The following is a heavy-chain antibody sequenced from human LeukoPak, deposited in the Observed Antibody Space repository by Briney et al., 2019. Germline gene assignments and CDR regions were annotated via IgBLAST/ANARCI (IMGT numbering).Heavy chain of an antibody. V-gene: IGHV3-30*03. J-gene: IGHJ4*02. CDR2: ISYDGSIK. Sequence: HPGRSLRLSCAASGFTFSSYGMHWVRQAPGKGLEWVAVISYDGSIKYYADSVKGRFTISRDNSKNTLYLQMNSLRAEDTAVYYCARSGYYDSSGYCGYWGQGTLVTVSS. D-gene: IGHD3-22*01. CDR3: ARSGYYDSSGYCGY. CDR1: GFTFSSYG.